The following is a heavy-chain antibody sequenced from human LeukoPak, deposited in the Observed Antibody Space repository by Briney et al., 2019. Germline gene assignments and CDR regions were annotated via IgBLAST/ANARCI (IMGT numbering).Heavy chain of an antibody. CDR1: GYSISSAFY. D-gene: IGHD6-13*01. V-gene: IGHV4-38-2*02. CDR3: ASAEPRGIIWYPY. CDR2: IYYSGST. J-gene: IGHJ4*02. Sequence: PSETLSLTCTVSGYSISSAFYWGWIRQPPGKGLEGIGNIYYSGSTHYNPSLKSRVTISVDTSKNQFSLKLSSVTAADTAVYYCASAEPRGIIWYPYWGQGTLVTVSS.